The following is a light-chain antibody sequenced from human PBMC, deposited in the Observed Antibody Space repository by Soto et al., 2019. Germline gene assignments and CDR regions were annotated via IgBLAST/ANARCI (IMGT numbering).Light chain of an antibody. J-gene: IGKJ2*01. Sequence: DIQMTQSPSSLSASVGDRVTITCRASQSISSYLNWYQQKPGKAPKLLIYKASSLESGVPSRFSGSGSGTDFTLTISSLQPEDFATYYCQQANSFPYTFGQGTKVDIK. CDR1: QSISSY. CDR2: KAS. CDR3: QQANSFPYT. V-gene: IGKV1-39*01.